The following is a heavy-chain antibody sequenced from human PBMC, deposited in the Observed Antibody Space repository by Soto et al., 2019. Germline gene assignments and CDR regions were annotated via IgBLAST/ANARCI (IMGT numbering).Heavy chain of an antibody. Sequence: PSETLSLTCTVYGGSFSGYYWSWIRQPPGKGLEWIGEINHSGSTNYNPSLKSRVTISVDTSKNQLSLKLSSVTAADTAVYYCARGVFSGYYGSGSYYSGIYGMDVWGQGTTVTVSS. CDR3: ARGVFSGYYGSGSYYSGIYGMDV. CDR1: GGSFSGYY. D-gene: IGHD3-10*01. V-gene: IGHV4-34*01. CDR2: INHSGST. J-gene: IGHJ6*02.